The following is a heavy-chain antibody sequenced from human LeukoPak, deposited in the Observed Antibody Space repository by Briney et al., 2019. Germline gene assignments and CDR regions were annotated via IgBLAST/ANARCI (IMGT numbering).Heavy chain of an antibody. CDR2: IIPILGIA. J-gene: IGHJ4*02. CDR1: GGTFSSYA. Sequence: GASVKVSCKASGGTFSSYAISWVRQAPGQGLEWMGRIIPILGIANYAQKFQGRVTITADKSTSTAYMELSSLRSEDTAVYYCARGKWKLRDDYWGQGTLVTVSS. D-gene: IGHD1-26*01. CDR3: ARGKWKLRDDY. V-gene: IGHV1-69*04.